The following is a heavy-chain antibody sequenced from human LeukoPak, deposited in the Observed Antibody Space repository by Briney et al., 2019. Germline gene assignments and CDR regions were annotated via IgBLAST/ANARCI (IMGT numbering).Heavy chain of an antibody. V-gene: IGHV3-21*01. Sequence: PGGSLRLSCATSGFTFDDYSMNWVRQAPGKGLEWVSSISSSSSYIYYADSVKGRFTISRDNAKNSLYLQMNSLRAEDTAVYYCARTLLRFLEGSYYYYMDVWGKGTTVTVSS. CDR3: ARTLLRFLEGSYYYYMDV. D-gene: IGHD3-3*01. CDR2: ISSSSSYI. CDR1: GFTFDDYS. J-gene: IGHJ6*03.